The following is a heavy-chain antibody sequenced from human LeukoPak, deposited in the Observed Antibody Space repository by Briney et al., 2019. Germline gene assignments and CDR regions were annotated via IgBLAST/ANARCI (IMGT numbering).Heavy chain of an antibody. Sequence: SETLSLTCAVSGASISSFYWSWIRQPPGKGLEWIGYVFYTGDTNYNPSLKSRVTISVDTSKNQFSLKLSSVTAADTAVYYCARGGRGYSYGRKRYYFDYWGQGTLVTVSS. CDR1: GASISSFY. V-gene: IGHV4-59*12. D-gene: IGHD5-18*01. CDR2: VFYTGDT. CDR3: ARGGRGYSYGRKRYYFDY. J-gene: IGHJ4*02.